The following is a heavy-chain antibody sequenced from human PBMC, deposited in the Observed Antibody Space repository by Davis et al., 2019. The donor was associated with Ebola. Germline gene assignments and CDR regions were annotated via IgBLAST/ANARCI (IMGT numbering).Heavy chain of an antibody. J-gene: IGHJ4*02. CDR2: IYYSGTT. V-gene: IGHV4-59*01. D-gene: IGHD5-18*01. CDR1: GESFSGYY. Sequence: SETLSLTCAVYGESFSGYYWSWIRQPPGKGLEWIGNIYYSGTTNYNPSLKSRVTISRDTSKNQFSLSLTSVTTTDTAMYYCARTPRYSSYGAFFDYWGQGTLVTVSS. CDR3: ARTPRYSSYGAFFDY.